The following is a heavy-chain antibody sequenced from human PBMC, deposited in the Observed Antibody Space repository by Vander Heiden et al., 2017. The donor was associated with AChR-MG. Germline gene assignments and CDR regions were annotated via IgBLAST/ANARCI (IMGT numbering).Heavy chain of an antibody. V-gene: IGHV3-53*02. J-gene: IGHJ5*02. Sequence: EVQLVETGGGLIQPGGSLRLSCAASGFTVSSNYMSWVRQAPGKGLEWVSVIYSGGSTYYADSVKGRFTIYRDNSKNTLYLQMNSLRAEDTAVYYCARTIGSSGYPNWFDPWGQGTLVTVSS. CDR1: GFTVSSNY. D-gene: IGHD3-22*01. CDR2: IYSGGST. CDR3: ARTIGSSGYPNWFDP.